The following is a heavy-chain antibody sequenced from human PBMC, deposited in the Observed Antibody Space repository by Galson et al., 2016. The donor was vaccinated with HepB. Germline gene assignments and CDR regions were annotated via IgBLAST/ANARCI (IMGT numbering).Heavy chain of an antibody. Sequence: SLRLSCAASGFTFRNYGMTWVRQAPGKGLEVVSSISRSGDSTDYADSVKGRFTISRDNSKNTLSLQMNSLYYCVQGSTAPAVWGKGTTVTVSS. V-gene: IGHV3-23*01. D-gene: IGHD3-10*02. CDR1: GFTFRNYG. CDR3: AV. J-gene: IGHJ6*04. CDR2: ISRSGDST.